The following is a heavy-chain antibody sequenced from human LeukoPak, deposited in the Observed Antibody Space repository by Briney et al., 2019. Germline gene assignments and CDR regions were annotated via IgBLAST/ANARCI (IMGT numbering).Heavy chain of an antibody. CDR2: IYHSGST. J-gene: IGHJ6*03. D-gene: IGHD3-10*01. CDR3: ARGPRITMVRGVILYYMDA. Sequence: PSETLSLTCTVSGYSISSGYYWGWIRQPPGKGLEWIGSIYHSGSTYYNPSLKSRVTISVDTSKNQFSLKLSSVTAADTAVYYCARGPRITMVRGVILYYMDAWGKGTTVTVSS. V-gene: IGHV4-38-2*02. CDR1: GYSISSGYY.